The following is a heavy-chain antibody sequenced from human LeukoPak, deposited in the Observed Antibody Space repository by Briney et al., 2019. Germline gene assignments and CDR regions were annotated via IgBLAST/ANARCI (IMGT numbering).Heavy chain of an antibody. CDR2: IFPSGGEI. Sequence: GGSLRLSCAASGFTFSTFAMIWVRQPPGKGLEWVSSIFPSGGEIHYADSVRGRFTISRDNSKSTLSLQMNSLRAEDTAVFYCAKYVESNWFDPWGQGTLVTVSS. V-gene: IGHV3-23*01. D-gene: IGHD3-10*02. CDR3: AKYVESNWFDP. CDR1: GFTFSTFA. J-gene: IGHJ5*02.